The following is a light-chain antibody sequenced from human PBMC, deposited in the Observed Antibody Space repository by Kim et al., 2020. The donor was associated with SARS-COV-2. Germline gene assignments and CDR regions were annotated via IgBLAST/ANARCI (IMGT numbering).Light chain of an antibody. J-gene: IGLJ3*02. CDR3: SSFTRTNTWV. V-gene: IGLV2-14*03. CDR1: SSDVGNYNY. CDR2: DVS. Sequence: HSIPISCSGTSSDVGNYNYVSWFQQHPGKAPKLVISDVSDRPSGVSNRFSGSKSGNTASLTISGLQAEDEAAYYCSSFTRTNTWVFGGGTKVTVL.